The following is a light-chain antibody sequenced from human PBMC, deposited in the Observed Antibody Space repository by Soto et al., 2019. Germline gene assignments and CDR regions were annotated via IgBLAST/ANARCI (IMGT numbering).Light chain of an antibody. V-gene: IGLV2-23*01. Sequence: QSALTQPDSVSGSPGQSITISCTGTSSAVGSYNLVSWYQQHPGKAPKLMIYEGSKRPSGVSNRFSGSKSGNTASLTISGLQAEYEADYYCCSYAGSSTFVVFGGGTKLTVL. CDR1: SSAVGSYNL. CDR3: CSYAGSSTFVV. J-gene: IGLJ2*01. CDR2: EGS.